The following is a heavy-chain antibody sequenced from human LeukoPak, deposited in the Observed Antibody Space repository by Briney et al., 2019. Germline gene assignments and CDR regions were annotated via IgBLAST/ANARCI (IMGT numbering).Heavy chain of an antibody. CDR2: ISGSGITT. D-gene: IGHD1-26*01. Sequence: GGSLRLSCAASGFTFSNYAISWVRLAPGRGLEWVSVISGSGITTFYADSVKGRFTISRDNSKNTLYLQMNSLRAEDTAVYYCAKERREQSRDNYFDYWGQGTLVTVSS. CDR1: GFTFSNYA. J-gene: IGHJ4*02. CDR3: AKERREQSRDNYFDY. V-gene: IGHV3-23*01.